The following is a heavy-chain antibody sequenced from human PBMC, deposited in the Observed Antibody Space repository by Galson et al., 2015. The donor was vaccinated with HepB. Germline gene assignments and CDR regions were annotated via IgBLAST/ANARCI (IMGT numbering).Heavy chain of an antibody. J-gene: IGHJ4*02. D-gene: IGHD3-22*01. CDR3: ARIPPGPRDDSGYQWYFDY. V-gene: IGHV2-70*01. CDR2: LDWEDDE. CDR1: GFSLSTRGMC. Sequence: PALVKPTQTLTLSCTFSGFSLSTRGMCVAWIRQPPGKALEWLALLDWEDDESYSPPLKTRLSISKDTSKNQVVLTMTNMAPVDTATYYCARIPPGPRDDSGYQWYFDYWGQGVLVTVPS.